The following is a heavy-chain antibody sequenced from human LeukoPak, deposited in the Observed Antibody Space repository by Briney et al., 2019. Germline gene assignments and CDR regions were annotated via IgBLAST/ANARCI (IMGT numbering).Heavy chain of an antibody. V-gene: IGHV4-31*03. CDR2: IYYSGST. CDR1: GGSISSGGYY. D-gene: IGHD2-2*01. Sequence: SQTLSLTCNVSGGSISSGGYYWSWIRQHPGKGLEWIGYIYYSGSTYYNPSLKSRVTISVDRSKNQFSLKLSSVTAADTAVYYCARYCSSTSCYQLGFDPWGQGTLVTVSS. J-gene: IGHJ5*02. CDR3: ARYCSSTSCYQLGFDP.